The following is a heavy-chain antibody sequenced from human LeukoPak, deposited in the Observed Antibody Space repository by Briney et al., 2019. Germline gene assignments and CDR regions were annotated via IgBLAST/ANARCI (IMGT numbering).Heavy chain of an antibody. V-gene: IGHV4-59*08. Sequence: SETLSLTCTVSGGSIDSDYWTWIRQSPGKGLEWVGYVYYSGSATYNPSLKSRVTISVETSKNQFSLSLNSVTAADTAVYYCARLSYTSVWYEVDDWGQATLVTVSS. CDR2: VYYSGSA. D-gene: IGHD6-19*01. CDR1: GGSIDSDY. CDR3: ARLSYTSVWYEVDD. J-gene: IGHJ4*02.